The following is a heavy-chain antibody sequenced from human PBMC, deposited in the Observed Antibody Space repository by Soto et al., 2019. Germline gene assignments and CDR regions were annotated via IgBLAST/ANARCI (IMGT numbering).Heavy chain of an antibody. J-gene: IGHJ4*02. Sequence: QVQLVESGGGVVQPGRSLRLSCAASGFIFSSYGMHWVRQSPGKGLEWVAIIWYDGSKKYYVDSVKGRFTISRDNSKNTLYLQMNSLRAEDTAVYYCARDMVDYWGQGTLVTVSS. CDR1: GFIFSSYG. CDR3: ARDMVDY. CDR2: IWYDGSKK. D-gene: IGHD3-10*01. V-gene: IGHV3-33*01.